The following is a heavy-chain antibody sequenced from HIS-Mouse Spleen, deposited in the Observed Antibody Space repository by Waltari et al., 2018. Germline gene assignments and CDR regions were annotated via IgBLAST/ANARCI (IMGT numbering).Heavy chain of an antibody. J-gene: IGHJ2*01. CDR3: ARASRDLLLPRYFDL. Sequence: QVQLQESVSGLVKPSETLSLTCTVSGGSISSYYWSWIRQPPGKGLEWISYYSGSTNYNPAPKSRLTISVDTSKNQFSLKLSSVTAADTAVYYCARASRDLLLPRYFDLWGRGTLVTVSS. V-gene: IGHV4-59*01. CDR1: GGSISSYY. CDR2: SYYSGST.